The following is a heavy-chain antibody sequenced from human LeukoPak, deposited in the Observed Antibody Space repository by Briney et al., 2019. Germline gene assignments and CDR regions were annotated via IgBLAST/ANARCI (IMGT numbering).Heavy chain of an antibody. Sequence: SETLSLTCAVYGASFRAYYWSWIRQAPGKGLEWIGEINDSGHGRYNASLKSRVTTSVDTSKNQLSLKLKSVTAADTAVYYCASSRDLYLDAFTSYWYFDVWGRGSLVTVSS. J-gene: IGHJ2*01. V-gene: IGHV4-34*01. D-gene: IGHD3-16*01. CDR2: INDSGHG. CDR1: GASFRAYY. CDR3: ASSRDLYLDAFTSYWYFDV.